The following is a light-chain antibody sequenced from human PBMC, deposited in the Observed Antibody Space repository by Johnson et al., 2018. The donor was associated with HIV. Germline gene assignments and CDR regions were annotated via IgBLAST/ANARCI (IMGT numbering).Light chain of an antibody. V-gene: IGLV1-51*02. CDR2: ENN. Sequence: APKLLISENNKRPSGIPDRFSGSMSGTSAPLDITGLQTGDEADYYCGTWDRSLGTYVFGTGAKATVL. J-gene: IGLJ1*01. CDR3: GTWDRSLGTYV.